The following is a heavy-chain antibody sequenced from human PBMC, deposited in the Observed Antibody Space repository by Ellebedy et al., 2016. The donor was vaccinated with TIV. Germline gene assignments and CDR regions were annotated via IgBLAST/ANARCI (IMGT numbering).Heavy chain of an antibody. V-gene: IGHV3-11*06. CDR2: ISSSSSYT. Sequence: GGSLRLSXAASGFTFSDYYMSWIRQAPGKGLEWVSYISSSSSYTNYADSVKGRFTISRDNAKNSLYLQMNSLRAEDTAVYYCARDNGGWLANYYGMDVWGQGTTVTVSS. J-gene: IGHJ6*02. CDR3: ARDNGGWLANYYGMDV. CDR1: GFTFSDYY. D-gene: IGHD6-19*01.